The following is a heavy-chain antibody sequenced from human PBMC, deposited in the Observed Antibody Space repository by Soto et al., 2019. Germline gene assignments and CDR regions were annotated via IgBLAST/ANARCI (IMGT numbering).Heavy chain of an antibody. CDR2: ISSDDSTI. CDR1: GFALSYYA. Sequence: SLRLSCAASGFALSYYAMNWVRQAPGKGLEWVSYISSDDSTIYYADSVKGRFTISRDNAKNSLYLQINGLRAEDTAIYYCARSGNAYNWFDPWGQGTLVTVSS. V-gene: IGHV3-48*03. CDR3: ARSGNAYNWFDP. D-gene: IGHD3-10*01. J-gene: IGHJ5*02.